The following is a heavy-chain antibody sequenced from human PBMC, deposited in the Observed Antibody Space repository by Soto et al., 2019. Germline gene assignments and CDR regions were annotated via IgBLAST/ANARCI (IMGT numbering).Heavy chain of an antibody. CDR3: AGGGQPRYCTSLSCARILFDP. D-gene: IGHD2-2*01. CDR1: VFTVSTNY. Sequence: EVQLVETGGGLIQPGGSLRLSCAVSVFTVSTNYMSWVRQAPGRGLEWVSLISNGDDTYYADSVKGRFSISRDNSKNTVYLQIDYLRAEDTAVYYCAGGGQPRYCTSLSCARILFDPWGQGTLVTVSS. CDR2: ISNGDDT. V-gene: IGHV3-53*02. J-gene: IGHJ5*02.